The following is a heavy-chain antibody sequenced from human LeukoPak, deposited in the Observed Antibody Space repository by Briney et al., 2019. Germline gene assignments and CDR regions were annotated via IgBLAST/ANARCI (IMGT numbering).Heavy chain of an antibody. Sequence: SETLSLTCTVSGGSISSGDYHWGWIRQPPGRGLEWLGIIYHSGCTHQNPSLKSRVTISVDTSKNQFYLKLSSVTASDTAVYFCARQVGGNRWYSDFWGQGTLVTVSS. V-gene: IGHV4-39*01. J-gene: IGHJ4*02. CDR1: GGSISSGDYH. CDR2: IYHSGCT. D-gene: IGHD4-23*01. CDR3: ARQVGGNRWYSDF.